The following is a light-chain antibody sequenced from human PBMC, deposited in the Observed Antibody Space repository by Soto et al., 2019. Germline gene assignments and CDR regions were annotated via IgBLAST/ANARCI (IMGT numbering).Light chain of an antibody. V-gene: IGLV2-14*01. J-gene: IGLJ1*01. CDR1: SCDIGAYDD. Sequence: QSAQRHPGSLSWSPGALITISRTRTSCDIGAYDDVSWFQQHPGKAPKLMISEVNNRPSGVSNRFSGSKSGNTAYLTISGLQVEEEAEYFYFSFTTTNNNVFGTGTKVTVL. CDR2: EVN. CDR3: FSFTTTNNNV.